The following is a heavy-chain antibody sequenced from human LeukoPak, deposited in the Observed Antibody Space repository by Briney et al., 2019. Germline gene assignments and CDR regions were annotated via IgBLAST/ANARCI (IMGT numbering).Heavy chain of an antibody. CDR2: ISYEGSNK. Sequence: TGGSLRLSCAASGFTFSSYAMHWVRQDPPKGLETVTVISYEGSNKYYADSVKGRFTISRDNSKNTLYLQMNSLRAEDTAVYYCATNIAVAYSKAFDIWGQGTMVTVSS. CDR3: ATNIAVAYSKAFDI. D-gene: IGHD6-19*01. J-gene: IGHJ3*02. CDR1: GFTFSSYA. V-gene: IGHV3-30-3*01.